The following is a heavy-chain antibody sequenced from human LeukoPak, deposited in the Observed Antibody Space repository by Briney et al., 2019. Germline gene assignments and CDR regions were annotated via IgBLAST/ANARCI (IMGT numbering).Heavy chain of an antibody. D-gene: IGHD3-10*01. J-gene: IGHJ6*04. CDR2: INTNTGNP. V-gene: IGHV7-4-1*02. CDR3: ARRSMVQHLDV. CDR1: GYTFTNYA. Sequence: GASVKASCKASGYTFTNYAMNWVRQAPGQGLEWMGWINTNTGNPTYAQGFTGRFVFSLDTSVSTAYLQISSLKAEDTAIYYCARRSMVQHLDVWGKGTTVTVSS.